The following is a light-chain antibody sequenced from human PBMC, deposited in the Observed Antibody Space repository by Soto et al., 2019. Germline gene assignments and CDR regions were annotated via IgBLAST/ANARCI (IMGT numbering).Light chain of an antibody. V-gene: IGKV3-20*01. CDR1: QSVSSNY. CDR3: QQYGSSPRT. Sequence: IVLTQSPGTLSLSPGERATLSCRASQSVSSNYLAWYQQKPGQGPRLLIFGASSRLTGIPDRFSGRGSGTDFTLTISRLESEDVGVYYCQQYGSSPRTFGQGTKVEIK. CDR2: GAS. J-gene: IGKJ2*02.